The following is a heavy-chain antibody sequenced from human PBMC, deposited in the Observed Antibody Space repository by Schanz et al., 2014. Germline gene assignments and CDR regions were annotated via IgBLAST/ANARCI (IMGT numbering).Heavy chain of an antibody. CDR2: ISSSSMYI. V-gene: IGHV3-21*01. CDR3: VRDKKGFVAVAGRAPFDY. D-gene: IGHD6-19*01. Sequence: EVRLVESGGGLVKPGGSLRLSCAASGFSFSTYGMTWVRQAPGKGLEWVSSISSSSMYIYQADSMRGRFTISRDNAKNSLYLQVNNLSAEDTAVYYCVRDKKGFVAVAGRAPFDYWGPGTLVTVSS. J-gene: IGHJ4*02. CDR1: GFSFSTYG.